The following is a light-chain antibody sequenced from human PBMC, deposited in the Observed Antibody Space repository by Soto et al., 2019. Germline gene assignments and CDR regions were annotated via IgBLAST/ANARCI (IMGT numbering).Light chain of an antibody. Sequence: ATQMTQIPTSESRPVGEKCGSRWWANRDIGSDLSWYQQKPGKAPTLLIYAASNLQSGVPSRFRGSRSGTEYALTVSSLHPEDFATYYCLEDHEDAWKVGQGTKVDIK. CDR2: AAS. CDR1: RDIGSD. CDR3: LEDHEDAWK. V-gene: IGKV1-6*01. J-gene: IGKJ1*01.